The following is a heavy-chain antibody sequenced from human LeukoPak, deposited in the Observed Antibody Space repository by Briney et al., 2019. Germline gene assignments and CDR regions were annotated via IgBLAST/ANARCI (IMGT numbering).Heavy chain of an antibody. Sequence: GRSLRLSCAASGFTFDDYAMHWVRQAPGKGLEWVSGISWNSGSIGYADSVKGRFTISRDNAKNSLYLQMNSLRAEDTALYYCAKGYCSGGSCYSFCLDYWGQGTLVAVSS. V-gene: IGHV3-9*01. CDR3: AKGYCSGGSCYSFCLDY. CDR1: GFTFDDYA. J-gene: IGHJ4*02. D-gene: IGHD2-15*01. CDR2: ISWNSGSI.